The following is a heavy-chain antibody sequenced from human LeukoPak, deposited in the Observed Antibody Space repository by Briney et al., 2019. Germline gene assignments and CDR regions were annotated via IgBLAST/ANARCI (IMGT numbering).Heavy chain of an antibody. Sequence: SVKVSCKASGGTFSSYAISWVRQAPGQGLEWMGGIIPIFGTANYAQKFQGRVTITADKSTSTAYMELSSLRSEDTAVYYCAKGLRWFGDFYFNFFDYWGQGILVTVSS. CDR3: AKGLRWFGDFYFNFFDY. V-gene: IGHV1-69*06. CDR2: IIPIFGTA. D-gene: IGHD3-10*01. J-gene: IGHJ4*02. CDR1: GGTFSSYA.